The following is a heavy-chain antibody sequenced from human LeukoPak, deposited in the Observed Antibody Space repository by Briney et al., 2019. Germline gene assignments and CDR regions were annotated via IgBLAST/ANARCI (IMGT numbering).Heavy chain of an antibody. J-gene: IGHJ6*03. Sequence: SETLSLTCTVSGGSISSYYWSWIRQPAGKGLEWIGRIYTSGSTNYNPSLKSRVTISVDTSKNQFSLKLSSVTAADTAVYYCARRPLFYYYYYMDVWGKGTTVTVSS. CDR3: ARRPLFYYYYYMDV. CDR2: IYTSGST. V-gene: IGHV4-4*07. CDR1: GGSISSYY.